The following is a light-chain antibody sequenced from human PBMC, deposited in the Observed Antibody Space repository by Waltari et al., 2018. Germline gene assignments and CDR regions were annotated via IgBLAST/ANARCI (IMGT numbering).Light chain of an antibody. Sequence: SSELTQPPSVSVSPGQTARITCSGDKLGDKYACWYQQKPGQSPVRVIYQDSKRPSGIPERFSGSTSGNTATLTISGTQAMDEADYYCQAWDSSTAVFGTGTKVTVL. CDR2: QDS. CDR1: KLGDKY. V-gene: IGLV3-1*01. J-gene: IGLJ1*01. CDR3: QAWDSSTAV.